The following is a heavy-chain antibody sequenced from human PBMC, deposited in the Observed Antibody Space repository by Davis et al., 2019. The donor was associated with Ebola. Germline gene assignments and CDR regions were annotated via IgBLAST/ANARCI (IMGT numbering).Heavy chain of an antibody. CDR2: IHPGDSDT. J-gene: IGHJ5*02. D-gene: IGHD2-2*01. CDR1: GYTLPSYR. V-gene: IGHV5-51*01. Sequence: SCMASGYTLPSYRIHWLRQTPAKGLEWLGIIHPGDSDTRYRPSLHGQVTISADKSISTAYLQWSSLKASDTAMYYCARRGGYCISTSCYAGGWFDPWGQGTLVTVSS. CDR3: ARRGGYCISTSCYAGGWFDP.